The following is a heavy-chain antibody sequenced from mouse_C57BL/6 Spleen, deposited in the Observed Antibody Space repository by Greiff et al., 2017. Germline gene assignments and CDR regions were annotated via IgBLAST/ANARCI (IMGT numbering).Heavy chain of an antibody. Sequence: VQLQQSGAELAKPGASVTLSCKASGYTFTSYWMHWVKLRPGQGLAWIGYINPSSGYTKYNQKFTDKATLTAAKSSSTAYMQLSSLTYEDSAVYYCARGQARYAMDYWGQGTSVTVSS. CDR2: INPSSGYT. J-gene: IGHJ4*01. CDR3: ARGQARYAMDY. V-gene: IGHV1-7*01. D-gene: IGHD3-2*02. CDR1: GYTFTSYW.